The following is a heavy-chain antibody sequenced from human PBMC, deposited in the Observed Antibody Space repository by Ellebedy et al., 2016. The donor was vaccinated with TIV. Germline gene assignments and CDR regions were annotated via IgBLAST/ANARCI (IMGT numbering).Heavy chain of an antibody. D-gene: IGHD1-26*01. J-gene: IGHJ4*02. CDR2: IRSIGGRT. V-gene: IGHV3-23*01. CDR1: GFTFSNYA. Sequence: GESLKISXVVSGFTFSNYAMSWVRQAPGKGLEWVSAIRSIGGRTYYADSVKGRFTISRDNSKNTLYLHMSGLRVEDTAVYYCARDRGIVGTKREYYFDSWGQGALVTVSS. CDR3: ARDRGIVGTKREYYFDS.